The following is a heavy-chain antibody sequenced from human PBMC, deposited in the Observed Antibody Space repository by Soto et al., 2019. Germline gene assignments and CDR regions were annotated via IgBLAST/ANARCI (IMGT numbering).Heavy chain of an antibody. D-gene: IGHD1-26*01. CDR1: GFTFSNYW. CDR2: IKQDGSEK. CDR3: ARRATTSAGYFDL. Sequence: HPGGSLRLSCAASGFTFSNYWMSWVRQAPGKGLEWVANIKQDGSEKNYKDSVKGRLTISRDNAKNSLSLQMNSLRAEDTAVYYCARRATTSAGYFDLWGRGXLVTVYS. J-gene: IGHJ2*01. V-gene: IGHV3-7*01.